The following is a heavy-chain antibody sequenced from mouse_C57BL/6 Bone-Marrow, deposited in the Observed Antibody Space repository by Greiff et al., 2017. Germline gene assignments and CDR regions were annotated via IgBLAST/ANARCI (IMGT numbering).Heavy chain of an antibody. J-gene: IGHJ4*01. CDR3: ARGGGCYAMDY. CDR1: GFTFSDYG. D-gene: IGHD1-1*02. Sequence: EVNVVESGGGLVKPGGSLKLSCAASGFTFSDYGMHWVRQAPEKGLEWVAYISSGSSTIYYADTVKGRFTISRDNAKNTLFLQMTSLRSEDTAMYYCARGGGCYAMDYWGQGTSVTVSS. CDR2: ISSGSSTI. V-gene: IGHV5-17*01.